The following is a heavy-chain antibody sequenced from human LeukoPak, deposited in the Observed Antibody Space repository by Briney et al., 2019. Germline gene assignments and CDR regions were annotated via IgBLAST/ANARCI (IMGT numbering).Heavy chain of an antibody. Sequence: PSETLSLTCAVYGGSFSGYYWSWIRQPPGKGLEWVGEINHSGSTNYNPCLKSRVTISVDTSKNQFSLKMSSMTAADTAVYFCARGPYSYDSSGAFDIWGQGTMVTVSS. CDR3: ARGPYSYDSSGAFDI. D-gene: IGHD3-22*01. J-gene: IGHJ3*02. V-gene: IGHV4-34*01. CDR1: GGSFSGYY. CDR2: INHSGST.